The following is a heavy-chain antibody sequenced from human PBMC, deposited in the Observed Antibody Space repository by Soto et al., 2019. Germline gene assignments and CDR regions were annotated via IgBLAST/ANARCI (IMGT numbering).Heavy chain of an antibody. CDR3: ARESEPYDFWSGYSLTNLYYYYGMDV. Sequence: GASVKVSCKASGYTFTSYYMHWVRQAPGQGLEWMGIINPSGGSTSYAQKLQGRVTMTRDTSTSTVYMELSSLRSEDTAVYYCARESEPYDFWSGYSLTNLYYYYGMDVWGQGTTVTVSS. CDR2: INPSGGST. J-gene: IGHJ6*02. V-gene: IGHV1-46*01. CDR1: GYTFTSYY. D-gene: IGHD3-3*01.